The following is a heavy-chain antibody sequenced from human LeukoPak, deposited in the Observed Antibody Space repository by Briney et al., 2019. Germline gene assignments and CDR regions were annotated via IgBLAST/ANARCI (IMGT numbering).Heavy chain of an antibody. CDR2: PXXGIA. V-gene: IGHV1-69*04. CDR3: ARDLQLWTRRTRYYYYGMDV. D-gene: IGHD5-18*01. J-gene: IGHJ6*02. Sequence: PXXGIANYAQKFQGRVTINADKSTSTAYMELSSLRSEDTAVYYCARDLQLWTRRTRYYYYGMDVWGQGTTVTVS.